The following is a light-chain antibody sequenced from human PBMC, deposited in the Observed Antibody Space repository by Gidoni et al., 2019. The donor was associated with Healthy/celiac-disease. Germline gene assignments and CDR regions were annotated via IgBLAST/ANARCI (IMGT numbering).Light chain of an antibody. J-gene: IGKJ2*01. V-gene: IGKV3-15*01. CDR1: QSVSSN. CDR3: QQYNNWPPMYT. Sequence: EIVMTQSPATLSVSPGERATLSCRASQSVSSNLSWYQQKPGQAHRLLIYVASTRATGIPARCSGSGSGTEFTLTISSLQSEDFAVYYCQQYNNWPPMYTFGQGTKLEIK. CDR2: VAS.